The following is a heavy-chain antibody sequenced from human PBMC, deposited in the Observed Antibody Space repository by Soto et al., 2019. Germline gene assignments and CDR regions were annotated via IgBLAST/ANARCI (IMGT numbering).Heavy chain of an antibody. J-gene: IGHJ4*02. CDR1: GGSISSGGYS. Sequence: QLQLQESGPGLVKPSQTLSLTCAVSGGSISSGGYSWSWIRQPPGKGLEWIGYIYYSGSTYYNPSLKSRVTISVDRSMNQVSLKLSSVTAADTAVYYCATCPPADYYFDFWGQGTLVTVSS. V-gene: IGHV4-30-2*01. CDR2: IYYSGST. CDR3: ATCPPADYYFDF.